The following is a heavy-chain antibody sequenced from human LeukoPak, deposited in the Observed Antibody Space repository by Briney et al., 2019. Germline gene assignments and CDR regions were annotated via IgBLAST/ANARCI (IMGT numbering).Heavy chain of an antibody. V-gene: IGHV3-48*01. CDR3: ARDGRWIHPYYFDY. CDR2: ISSSSSTI. J-gene: IGHJ4*02. D-gene: IGHD5-18*01. CDR1: GFTFSTYS. Sequence: GGSLRLSCAASGFTFSTYSMNWVRQAPGKGLEWVSYISSSSSTIYYADSVKGRFTISRDNAKNSLYLQMNSLRAEDTAVYYCARDGRWIHPYYFDYWGQGTLVTVSS.